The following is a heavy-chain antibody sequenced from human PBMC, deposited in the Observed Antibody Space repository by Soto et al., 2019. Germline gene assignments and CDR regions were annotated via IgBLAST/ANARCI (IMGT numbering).Heavy chain of an antibody. Sequence: QVQLQESGPGLVKPSQNMSLTCTVSGGSINSADYYWSWIRQPPGKGLEWIGFIYYSGSAYYNPSLKSRVTISVDTSKNKCSLNLRSETAADTAVYYSARVFERYNFNSRVTLRPSTEFDCWGQVTQVTVSS. CDR2: IYYSGSA. CDR1: GGSINSADYY. V-gene: IGHV4-30-4*01. CDR3: ARVFERYNFNSRVTLRPSTEFDC. D-gene: IGHD1-20*01. J-gene: IGHJ4*02.